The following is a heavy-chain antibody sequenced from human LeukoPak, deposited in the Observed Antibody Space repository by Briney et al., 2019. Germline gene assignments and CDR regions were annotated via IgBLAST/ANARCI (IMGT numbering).Heavy chain of an antibody. D-gene: IGHD5-12*01. CDR1: GFTFSGYG. CDR2: ISYDGSNK. CDR3: AKDGSGRAYYFDQ. V-gene: IGHV3-30*18. Sequence: GGSLRLSCAASGFTFSGYGMHWVRQTPGKGLEWVAVISYDGSNKYYADSVKGRFTISRDNSKNTMYLQMNSLRAEDTAMYYCAKDGSGRAYYFDQWGQGTLVTVSS. J-gene: IGHJ4*02.